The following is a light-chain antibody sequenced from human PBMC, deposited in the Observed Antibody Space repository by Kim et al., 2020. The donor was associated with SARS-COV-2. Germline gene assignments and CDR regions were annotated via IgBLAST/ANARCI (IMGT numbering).Light chain of an antibody. CDR1: QSITSNY. J-gene: IGKJ4*01. CDR3: QQYGGSAP. CDR2: GAS. V-gene: IGKV3-20*01. Sequence: LSPGERATLSCRACQSITSNYLAWYPQKPGQTPRLLIYGASSRATGIPDRFSGSGSGTDFTLTISRLEPEDFAVYYCQQYGGSAPFGGGTKVDIK.